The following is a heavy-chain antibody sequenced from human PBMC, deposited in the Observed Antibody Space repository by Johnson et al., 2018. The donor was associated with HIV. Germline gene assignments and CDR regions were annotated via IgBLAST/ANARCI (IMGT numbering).Heavy chain of an antibody. CDR1: GFTFSSYA. Sequence: VQVVESGGGLVQPGGSLRLSCAASGFTFSSYAMHWVRQAPGKGLEYVSAISSNGGSTYYANSVKGRFTISRDNSKKTLYLQMGSLRAEDMAVDYCARDSERNGYRSSWDAFENWGQGTIVTVSS. D-gene: IGHD6-13*01. J-gene: IGHJ3*02. CDR3: ARDSERNGYRSSWDAFEN. CDR2: ISSNGGST. V-gene: IGHV3-64*01.